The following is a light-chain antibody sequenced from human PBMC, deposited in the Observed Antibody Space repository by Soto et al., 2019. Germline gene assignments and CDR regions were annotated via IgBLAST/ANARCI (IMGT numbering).Light chain of an antibody. CDR2: QVT. Sequence: QSALTQPASVSGSPGQSITISCTGTSGDIGSYNRVSWFQQYPGKAPKLLIFQVTNRPSGVSNRFSGSKSGNTASLTISGLQAEDEADYYCSSYTSSVAWVFGTGTKLTVL. CDR1: SGDIGSYNR. J-gene: IGLJ1*01. CDR3: SSYTSSVAWV. V-gene: IGLV2-14*01.